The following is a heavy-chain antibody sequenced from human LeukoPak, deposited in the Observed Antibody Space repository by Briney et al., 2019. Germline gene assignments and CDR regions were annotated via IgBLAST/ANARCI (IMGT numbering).Heavy chain of an antibody. CDR1: GFTFSNYA. CDR2: ISGGGGDT. CDR3: VKDSVVVAGLVNYFDY. J-gene: IGHJ4*02. V-gene: IGHV3-23*01. D-gene: IGHD6-19*01. Sequence: PGGSLRLSCAASGFTFSNYAMRWVRQAPGKGLEGVSAISGGGGDTFYTDSVKGRFTISRDNSKNTLYLQMQGLRAEDTAVYYCVKDSVVVAGLVNYFDYWGQGTLVTVSS.